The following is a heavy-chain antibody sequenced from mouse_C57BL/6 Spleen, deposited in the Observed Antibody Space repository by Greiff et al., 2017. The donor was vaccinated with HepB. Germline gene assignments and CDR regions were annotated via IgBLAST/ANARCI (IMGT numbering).Heavy chain of an antibody. CDR2: IYPGDGDT. V-gene: IGHV1-82*01. CDR1: GYAFSSSW. D-gene: IGHD5-5*01. J-gene: IGHJ3*01. CDR3: ASEDYRFAY. Sequence: QVQLQQSGPELVKPGASVKISCKASGYAFSSSWMNWVKQRPGKGLEWIGRIYPGDGDTNYNGKFKGKATLTVDKSSSTAYMQLSSLTSEDSAVYFCASEDYRFAYWGQGTLVTVSA.